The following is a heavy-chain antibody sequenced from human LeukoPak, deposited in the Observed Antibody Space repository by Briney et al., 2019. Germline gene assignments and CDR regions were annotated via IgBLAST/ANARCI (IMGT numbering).Heavy chain of an antibody. CDR1: GDTFSTYV. CDR3: ARFYDYGDYDQGGELDY. D-gene: IGHD4-17*01. V-gene: IGHV1-69*01. J-gene: IGHJ4*02. Sequence: AASVKVSCKASGDTFSTYVISWVRQAPGQGLEWMGGIIPIFGTTNYAQKFQGRVTITADESTSTAYMELSSLRSEDTAVYYCARFYDYGDYDQGGELDYWGQGTLVTVSS. CDR2: IIPIFGTT.